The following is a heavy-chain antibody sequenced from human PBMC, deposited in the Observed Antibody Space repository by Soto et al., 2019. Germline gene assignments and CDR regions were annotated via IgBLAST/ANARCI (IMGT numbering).Heavy chain of an antibody. Sequence: QLQLQESGPGLVKPSETLSLTCSVSGGAIKTYYWNWIRQPPGQGLEWIGCVSSSGSANYNPSLPSRVSIAVATSRNQFSLNLDSVTAADTAIYYCARGKHGGDWYFDLWGRGTLVIVSS. J-gene: IGHJ2*01. CDR2: VSSSGSA. CDR1: GGAIKTYY. D-gene: IGHD3-16*01. V-gene: IGHV4-59*01. CDR3: ARGKHGGDWYFDL.